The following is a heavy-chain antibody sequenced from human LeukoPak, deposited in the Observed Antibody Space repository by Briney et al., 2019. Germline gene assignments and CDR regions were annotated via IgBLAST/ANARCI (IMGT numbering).Heavy chain of an antibody. D-gene: IGHD3-10*01. V-gene: IGHV4-39*01. Sequence: KSSETLSLTCTVSGGSISSSGYYWTWIRQSPGEGLEWIGSIYSSGSTYYNPSLQSRVTISKDTSENQFSLKLTSVTAADMGVYFCARRSIYWYFDFWGRGTLVTVSS. CDR2: IYSSGST. CDR3: ARRSIYWYFDF. J-gene: IGHJ2*01. CDR1: GGSISSSGYY.